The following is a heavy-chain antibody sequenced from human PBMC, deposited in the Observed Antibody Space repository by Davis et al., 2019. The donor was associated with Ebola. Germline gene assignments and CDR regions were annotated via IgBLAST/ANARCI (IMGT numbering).Heavy chain of an antibody. CDR1: GGTFSSYA. J-gene: IGHJ5*02. Sequence: SVKVSRKASGGTFSSYAISWVRQAPGQGLEWMGGIIPIFGTANYAQKFQGRVTITADESTSTAYMELSSLRSEDTAVYYCAREWVVPAAGGPNWFDPWGQGTLVTVSS. CDR2: IIPIFGTA. D-gene: IGHD2-2*01. V-gene: IGHV1-69*13. CDR3: AREWVVPAAGGPNWFDP.